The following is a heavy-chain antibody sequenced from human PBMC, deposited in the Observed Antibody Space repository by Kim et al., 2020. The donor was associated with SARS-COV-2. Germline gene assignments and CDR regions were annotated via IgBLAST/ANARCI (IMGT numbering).Heavy chain of an antibody. D-gene: IGHD3-16*02. Sequence: GGSLRLSCAASGFTFSSYEMNWVRQAPGKGLEWVSYISSSGSTIYYADSVKGRFTISRDNAKNSLYLQMNSLRAEDTAVYYCARATDYVWGSYRYYFDYWGQGTLVTVSS. CDR2: ISSSGSTI. CDR3: ARATDYVWGSYRYYFDY. CDR1: GFTFSSYE. J-gene: IGHJ4*02. V-gene: IGHV3-48*03.